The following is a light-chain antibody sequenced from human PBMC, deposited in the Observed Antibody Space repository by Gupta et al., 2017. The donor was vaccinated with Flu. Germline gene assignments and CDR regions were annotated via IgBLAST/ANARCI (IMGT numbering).Light chain of an antibody. CDR2: LGY. CDR3: MQVLQTPYT. Sequence: DIVMTQSPLSLPVIPGEPASISCRSNQSLLYRNGYNYLDWYQQKPGQSPHLLIFLGYNRAPGVPDRFSGSGSGTDFTLKISRVEAEDVGVYYCMQVLQTPYTFGQGTKLEIK. CDR1: QSLLYRNGYNY. V-gene: IGKV2-28*01. J-gene: IGKJ2*01.